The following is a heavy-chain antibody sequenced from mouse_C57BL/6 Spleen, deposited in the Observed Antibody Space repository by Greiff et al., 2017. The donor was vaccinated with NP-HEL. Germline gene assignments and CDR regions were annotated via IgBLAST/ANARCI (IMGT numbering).Heavy chain of an antibody. CDR1: GYTFTSYG. CDR3: ARYYYGSSYVFDY. V-gene: IGHV1-81*01. CDR2: IYPRSGNT. D-gene: IGHD1-1*01. Sequence: VQLKESGAELARPGASVKLSCKASGYTFTSYGISWVKQRTGQGLEWIGEIYPRSGNTYYNEKFKGKATLTADKSSSTAYMELRSLTSEDSAVYFCARYYYGSSYVFDYWGQGTTLTVSS. J-gene: IGHJ2*01.